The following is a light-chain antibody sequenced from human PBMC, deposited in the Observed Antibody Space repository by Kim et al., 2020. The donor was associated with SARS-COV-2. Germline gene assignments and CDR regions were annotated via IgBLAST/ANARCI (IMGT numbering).Light chain of an antibody. CDR3: NSYTSSTTLFV. J-gene: IGLJ1*01. CDR2: DVS. V-gene: IGLV2-14*03. Sequence: HSYTIACTGTSSDVGGYNYVSWYQQHPGKAPKLIIYDVSSRPSGISDRFSGSKSGNTASLTISGLQVEDEADYYCNSYTSSTTLFVFGTGTKVTVL. CDR1: SSDVGGYNY.